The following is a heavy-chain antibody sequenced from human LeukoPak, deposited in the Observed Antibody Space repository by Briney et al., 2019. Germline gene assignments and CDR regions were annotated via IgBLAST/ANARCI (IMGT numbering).Heavy chain of an antibody. CDR2: ISSSSSYI. D-gene: IGHD7-27*01. J-gene: IGHJ2*01. Sequence: GGSLRLSCAASGFTFSIYNMNWVRQAPGKGLEWVSSISSSSSYIYYADSMKGRFTISRDNAKNSLFLQMNSLRVEDTGVYYCARDRNWGSRNWYLDLWGRGTLVTVSS. V-gene: IGHV3-21*01. CDR1: GFTFSIYN. CDR3: ARDRNWGSRNWYLDL.